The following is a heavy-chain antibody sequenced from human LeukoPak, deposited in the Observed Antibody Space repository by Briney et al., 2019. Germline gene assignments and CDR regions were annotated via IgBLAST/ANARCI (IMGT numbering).Heavy chain of an antibody. CDR2: IYYSGGT. Sequence: SETLSLTCTVSGGSISSYYWSWIRQSPGKGLEWIGYIYYSGGTNYSPSLKSRVTISVDTSKNQFSLKLTSVTAADTAVYYCAGGGTAFDYWGQGTLVTVSS. J-gene: IGHJ4*02. CDR1: GGSISSYY. CDR3: AGGGTAFDY. V-gene: IGHV4-59*01. D-gene: IGHD3-16*01.